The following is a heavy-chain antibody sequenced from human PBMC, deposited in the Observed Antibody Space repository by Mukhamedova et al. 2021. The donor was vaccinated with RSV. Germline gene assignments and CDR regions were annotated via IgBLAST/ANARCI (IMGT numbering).Heavy chain of an antibody. D-gene: IGHD3-10*01. V-gene: IGHV4-59*09. J-gene: IGHJ5*02. CDR3: ARGGSGSYS. CDR2: GST. Sequence: GSTNYNPSLKSRVTISVDTSKNQFSPKLSSVTAADTAVYYCARGGSGSYSWGQGTLVTVSS.